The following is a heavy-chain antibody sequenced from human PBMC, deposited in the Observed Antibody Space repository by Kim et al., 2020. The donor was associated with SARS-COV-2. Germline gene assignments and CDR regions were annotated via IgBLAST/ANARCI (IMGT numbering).Heavy chain of an antibody. Sequence: VDSVKGRFTVSRDSAKNSVYRQMNSLRAEDTAVYYCARDGLATTTGGFDYWGQGTLVTVSS. CDR3: ARDGLATTTGGFDY. D-gene: IGHD1-1*01. J-gene: IGHJ4*02. V-gene: IGHV3-7*01.